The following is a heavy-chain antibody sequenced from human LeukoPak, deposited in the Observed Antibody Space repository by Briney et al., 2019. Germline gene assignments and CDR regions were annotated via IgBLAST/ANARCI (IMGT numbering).Heavy chain of an antibody. J-gene: IGHJ5*02. CDR1: GFTVSSDY. CDR3: ARSLNSGSYADL. V-gene: IGHV3-53*01. CDR2: VYSVGTT. Sequence: GGSLRLSCAASGFTVSSDYMSWVRQAPGKGLEWVSVVYSVGTTYYADSVKGRFTISRDTSKNTQYLQMNSLRVDDTAVYYCARSLNSGSYADLWGQGTLITVSS. D-gene: IGHD1-26*01.